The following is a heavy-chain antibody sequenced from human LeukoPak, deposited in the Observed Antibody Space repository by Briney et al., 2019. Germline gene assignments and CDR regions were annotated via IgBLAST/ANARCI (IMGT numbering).Heavy chain of an antibody. V-gene: IGHV3-33*01. J-gene: IGHJ3*02. Sequence: GGSLRLSCAASGFTFSSYGMHWVRQAPGKGLEWVAVIWYDGSNKYYADSVKGRFTISRDNSKNTLYLQMNSLRAEDTAVYYCARSGVVAATLAPDAFDIWGQGTMVTVSS. D-gene: IGHD2-15*01. CDR1: GFTFSSYG. CDR3: ARSGVVAATLAPDAFDI. CDR2: IWYDGSNK.